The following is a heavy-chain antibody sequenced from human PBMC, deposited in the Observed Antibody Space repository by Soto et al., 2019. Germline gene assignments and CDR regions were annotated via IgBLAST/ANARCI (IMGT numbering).Heavy chain of an antibody. CDR3: VGGRGDCETWNFDL. D-gene: IGHD2-21*02. V-gene: IGHV3-64*02. Sequence: EVQLVGSGDALVQPGGSLRVSCEGSGFTFSTYGMHWVRQAPGKGLEFVSSTSGSGCRTSYAESVKGRFIISRDNSKNTLYLQMGSLRIEETGVYYCVGGRGDCETWNFDLWGRGSLVTVSS. J-gene: IGHJ2*01. CDR2: TSGSGCRT. CDR1: GFTFSTYG.